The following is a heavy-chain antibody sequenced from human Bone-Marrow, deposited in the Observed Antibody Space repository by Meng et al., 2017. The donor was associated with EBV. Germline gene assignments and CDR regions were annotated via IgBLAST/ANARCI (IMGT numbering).Heavy chain of an antibody. CDR3: ARGDYGDYNWFDP. D-gene: IGHD4-17*01. CDR2: IIPIFGTA. CDR1: GGTFSSDA. V-gene: IGHV1-69*01. Sequence: QVALVHAGAELKKAGSSVKVSCKASGGTFSSDAISWVRQAPGQGLEWMGGIIPIFGTANYAQKFQGRVTITADESTSTAYMELSSLRSEDTAVYYCARGDYGDYNWFDPWGQGTLVTVSS. J-gene: IGHJ5*02.